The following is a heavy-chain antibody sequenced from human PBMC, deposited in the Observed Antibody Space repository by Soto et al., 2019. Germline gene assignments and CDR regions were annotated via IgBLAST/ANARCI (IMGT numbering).Heavy chain of an antibody. J-gene: IGHJ4*02. CDR2: INHVGIT. V-gene: IGHV4-34*09. Sequence: PSQTLSLTSAVSGGSFRGFYWTWIRQSPGKGLEWLGDINHVGITNYNPSLKSRVSIPVDTSKSQFSLKLRSVTAADTAVYYCAREKGYISGSKNFDYWGQGTLVTVSS. CDR1: GGSFRGFY. CDR3: AREKGYISGSKNFDY. D-gene: IGHD5-18*01.